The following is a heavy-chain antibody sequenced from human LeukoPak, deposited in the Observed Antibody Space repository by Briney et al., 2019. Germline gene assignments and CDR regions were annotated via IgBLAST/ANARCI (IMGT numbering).Heavy chain of an antibody. CDR2: INPNSGGT. CDR3: ARYSSGWEDAFDI. CDR1: GYTFTGYY. Sequence: GASVKVSCKASGYTFTGYYMHWVRQAPGQGLEWMGWINPNSGGTNYAQKFQGRVTMTRDTSISTACMGLSRLRSDDTAVYYCARYSSGWEDAFDIWGQGTMVTVSS. J-gene: IGHJ3*02. V-gene: IGHV1-2*02. D-gene: IGHD6-19*01.